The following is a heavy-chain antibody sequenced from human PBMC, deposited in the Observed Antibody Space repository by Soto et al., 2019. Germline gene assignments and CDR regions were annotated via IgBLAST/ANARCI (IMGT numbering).Heavy chain of an antibody. CDR1: GGTFSSYA. V-gene: IGHV1-69*13. Sequence: ASVKVSCKASGGTFSSYAISWVRQAPGQGLERMGGIIPIFGTANYAQKFQGRVTITADESTSTAYMELSSLRSEDTAVYYCARLIVVVPAALRDYYYYGMDVWGQGTTVTVSS. J-gene: IGHJ6*02. CDR3: ARLIVVVPAALRDYYYYGMDV. D-gene: IGHD2-2*01. CDR2: IIPIFGTA.